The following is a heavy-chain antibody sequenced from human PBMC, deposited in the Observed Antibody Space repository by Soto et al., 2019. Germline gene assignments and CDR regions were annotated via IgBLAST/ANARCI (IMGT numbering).Heavy chain of an antibody. CDR3: ARDLSIVATIRGDYGMDV. V-gene: IGHV1-69*08. Sequence: QVQLVQSGAEVKKPGSSVKVSCKASGGTFSSYTISWVRQAPGQGLEWMGRIIPILGIANYAQKFQGRVTITADKSTSTAYMELSSLRSEDTAVYYCARDLSIVATIRGDYGMDVWGQGTTVTVSS. D-gene: IGHD5-12*01. CDR2: IIPILGIA. J-gene: IGHJ6*02. CDR1: GGTFSSYT.